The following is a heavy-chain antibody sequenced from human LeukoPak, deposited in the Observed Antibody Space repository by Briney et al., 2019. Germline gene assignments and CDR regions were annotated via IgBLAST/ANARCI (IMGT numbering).Heavy chain of an antibody. D-gene: IGHD2-2*02. Sequence: ASVKVSCKASGGTFSSYAISWVRQAPGQGLEWMGRIIPILGIANYAQKFQGRVTITADKSTSTAYMELRSLRSDDTAVYYCARDLVVGYCSSTSCYMFDYWGQGTLVTVSS. J-gene: IGHJ4*02. CDR2: IIPILGIA. CDR1: GGTFSSYA. CDR3: ARDLVVGYCSSTSCYMFDY. V-gene: IGHV1-69*04.